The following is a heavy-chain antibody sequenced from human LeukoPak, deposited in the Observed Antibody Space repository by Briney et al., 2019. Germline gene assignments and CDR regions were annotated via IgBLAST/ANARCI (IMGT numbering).Heavy chain of an antibody. CDR3: AKDTHYYDSSGFHMGHFDY. CDR2: ISGSGGST. D-gene: IGHD3-22*01. V-gene: IGHV3-23*01. CDR1: GFTFSGYA. Sequence: GGSLRLSCAASGFTFSGYAMSWVRQAPGKGLEWVSAISGSGGSTYYADSVKGRFTISRDNSKNTLYLQMNSLRAEDTAVYYCAKDTHYYDSSGFHMGHFDYWGQGTLVTVSS. J-gene: IGHJ4*02.